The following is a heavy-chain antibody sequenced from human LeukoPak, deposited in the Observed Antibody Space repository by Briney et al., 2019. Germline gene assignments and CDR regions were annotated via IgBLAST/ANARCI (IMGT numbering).Heavy chain of an antibody. D-gene: IGHD3-9*01. V-gene: IGHV3-7*03. CDR1: GFTFKNYW. Sequence: GGSLRLSCAASGFTFKNYWMSWVRQAPGKGLEWVANIKQDGSEKYYVDSVKGRFTVSRDNAKNSLYLQMNSLRAEDMAVYCCVRDADIFTGFVLFDYWGQGTLVTVSS. CDR3: VRDADIFTGFVLFDY. J-gene: IGHJ4*02. CDR2: IKQDGSEK.